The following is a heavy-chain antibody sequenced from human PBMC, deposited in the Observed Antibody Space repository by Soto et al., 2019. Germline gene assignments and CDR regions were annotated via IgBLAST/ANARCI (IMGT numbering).Heavy chain of an antibody. V-gene: IGHV4-30-4*01. CDR3: ARAERAVYYYDSSGYGVAFDI. CDR2: IYYSGST. D-gene: IGHD3-22*01. J-gene: IGHJ3*02. CDR1: GGSISSGDYY. Sequence: QVQLQESGPGLLKPSQTLSLTCTVSGGSISSGDYYWSWIRQPPGQGLEWIGYIYYSGSTYYNPSLKSRVTISEGPSKNQYYLKLSSVTAADTAVDYCARAERAVYYYDSSGYGVAFDIWGQGTMVTVSS.